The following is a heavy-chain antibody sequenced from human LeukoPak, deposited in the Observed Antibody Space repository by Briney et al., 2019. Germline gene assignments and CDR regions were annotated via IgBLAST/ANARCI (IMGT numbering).Heavy chain of an antibody. CDR1: GGSISSSSYY. Sequence: SETLSLTCTVSGGSISSSSYYWGWIRQPPGKELEWIGSIYYSGSTYYNPSLKSRVTISVDTSKNQFSLKLSSVTAADTAVYYCASGVSGYFDWFDPWGQGTLVTVSS. D-gene: IGHD3-9*01. CDR3: ASGVSGYFDWFDP. V-gene: IGHV4-39*07. J-gene: IGHJ5*02. CDR2: IYYSGST.